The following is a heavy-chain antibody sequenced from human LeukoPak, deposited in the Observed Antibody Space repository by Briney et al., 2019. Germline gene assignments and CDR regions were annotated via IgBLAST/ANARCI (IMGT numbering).Heavy chain of an antibody. Sequence: PGGSLRLSCAASGFRFKNFAMTWARQAPGKGLEWVSTISASGGGAYYADSVKGRFTISRDNSKDTLSLQMNTLRAEDTAVYYCAKDVRRAEYCSATTCYTSSFDYWGQGTLVTVSS. CDR2: ISASGGGA. CDR1: GFRFKNFA. V-gene: IGHV3-23*01. J-gene: IGHJ4*02. D-gene: IGHD2-2*02. CDR3: AKDVRRAEYCSATTCYTSSFDY.